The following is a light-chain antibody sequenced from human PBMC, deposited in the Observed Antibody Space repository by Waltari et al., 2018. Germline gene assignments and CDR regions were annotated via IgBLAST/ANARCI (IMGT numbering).Light chain of an antibody. J-gene: IGLJ1*01. Sequence: QSVLTQPPSVSGAPGQRVTISCPGSSPTIGAGYDVHLYQQFLGAAPKLLIYGTSSRPSGVPDRFSGSKSGTSASLAITGLQAEDEADYYCQSYDSSLSGYVFGTGTKVTVL. CDR2: GTS. CDR1: SPTIGAGYD. V-gene: IGLV1-40*01. CDR3: QSYDSSLSGYV.